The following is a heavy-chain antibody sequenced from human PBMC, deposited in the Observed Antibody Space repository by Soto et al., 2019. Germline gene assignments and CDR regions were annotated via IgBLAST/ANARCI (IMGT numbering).Heavy chain of an antibody. CDR2: ISYDGSNT. J-gene: IGHJ4*02. CDR1: GFTFSSYG. CDR3: AKHGHSRAPDF. V-gene: IGHV3-30*18. Sequence: SLRLSCAACGFTFSSYGMHWVRQAPGKGLEWVAVISYDGSNTYYSDSVKGRFTISRDNSKNTLYLQMNSLRGEDTAVYYCAKHGHSRAPDFCGQGTLVTVS.